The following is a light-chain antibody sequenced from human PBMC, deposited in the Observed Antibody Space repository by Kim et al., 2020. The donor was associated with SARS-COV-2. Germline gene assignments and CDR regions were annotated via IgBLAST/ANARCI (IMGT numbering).Light chain of an antibody. Sequence: SWSPGERAALSCRASQSVSSYLTWYQQKPGQAPRLLIYDVSNRATGIPAKFSGSGSGTDFTLTISSLEPEDIAVYYCQQRSKWPYTFGRGTKLEI. J-gene: IGKJ2*01. CDR2: DVS. CDR1: QSVSSY. CDR3: QQRSKWPYT. V-gene: IGKV3-11*01.